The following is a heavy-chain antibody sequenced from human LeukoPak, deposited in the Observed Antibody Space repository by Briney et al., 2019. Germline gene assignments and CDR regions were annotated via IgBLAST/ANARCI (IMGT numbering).Heavy chain of an antibody. CDR3: ARLGSGSNY. Sequence: SQTLSLTCAISGDSVSSNSAAWIWIRQSPSRGLEWLGRTYYRSKWYTEYAVSVKSRIAINPDTSKNQFSLQLSSVNPEDTAVYYCARLGSGSNYWGQGTLVTVSS. CDR2: TYYRSKWYT. J-gene: IGHJ4*02. V-gene: IGHV6-1*01. D-gene: IGHD3-10*01. CDR1: GDSVSSNSAA.